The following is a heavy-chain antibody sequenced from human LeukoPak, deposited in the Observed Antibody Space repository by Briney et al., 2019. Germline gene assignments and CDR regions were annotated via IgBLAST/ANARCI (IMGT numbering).Heavy chain of an antibody. D-gene: IGHD6-13*01. CDR2: IYYSGST. CDR3: ARGQSYSSNWYYFDY. J-gene: IGHJ4*02. CDR1: SGSISSYY. V-gene: IGHV4-59*01. Sequence: SETLSLTCTVSSGSISSYYWSWIRQSPGEGLEWVGYIYYSGSTHYNPSLKSRVTISVDTSKNQFSLKLSSVTAADTALYYCARGQSYSSNWYYFDYWGQGTLVTVSS.